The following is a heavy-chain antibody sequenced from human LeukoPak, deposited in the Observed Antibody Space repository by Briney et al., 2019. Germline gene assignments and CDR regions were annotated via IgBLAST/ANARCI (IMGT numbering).Heavy chain of an antibody. D-gene: IGHD5-24*01. J-gene: IGHJ6*02. CDR1: GGSISSSSYY. CDR3: ARGKRWLQFSHYYYGMDV. V-gene: IGHV4-39*01. Sequence: SETLSLTCTVSGGSISSSSYYWGWIRQPPGKGLEWIGSIYYSGSTYYNPSLKSRVTISVDTSKNQFSLKLSSVTAADTAVYYCARGKRWLQFSHYYYGMDVWGQGTTVTVSS. CDR2: IYYSGST.